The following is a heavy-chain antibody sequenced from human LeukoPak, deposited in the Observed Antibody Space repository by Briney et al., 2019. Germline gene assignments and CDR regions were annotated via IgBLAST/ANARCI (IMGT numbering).Heavy chain of an antibody. Sequence: ASVKVSCKASGYTFTSYGISWVRQAPGQRLEWMGWISAYNGNTNYAQKLQGRVTMTTDTSTSTAYMELRSLRSDDTAVYYCARDTVSSSWEIYYYYYGMDVWGQGTTVTVSS. CDR3: ARDTVSSSWEIYYYYYGMDV. D-gene: IGHD6-13*01. CDR2: ISAYNGNT. CDR1: GYTFTSYG. J-gene: IGHJ6*02. V-gene: IGHV1-18*01.